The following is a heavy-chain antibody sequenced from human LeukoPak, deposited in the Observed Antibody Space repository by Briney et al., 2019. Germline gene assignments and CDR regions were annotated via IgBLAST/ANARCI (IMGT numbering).Heavy chain of an antibody. Sequence: PGGSLRLSCAASGFTFSSYAMHWVRQAPGKGLEWVANIKQDGSEKYYVDSVKGRFTISRDNAKNSLYLQMYSLRAEDTAVYYCAREYSGSPDYWGQGTLVTVSS. D-gene: IGHD5-18*01. CDR1: GFTFSSYA. V-gene: IGHV3-7*01. CDR3: AREYSGSPDY. CDR2: IKQDGSEK. J-gene: IGHJ4*02.